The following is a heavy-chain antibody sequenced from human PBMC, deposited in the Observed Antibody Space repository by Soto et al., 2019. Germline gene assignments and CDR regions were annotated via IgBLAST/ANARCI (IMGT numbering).Heavy chain of an antibody. D-gene: IGHD1-26*01. V-gene: IGHV4-59*01. CDR2: IYYSGST. CDR1: GGSISSYY. J-gene: IGHJ4*02. Sequence: SETLSLTCTVPGGSISSYYWSWIRQPPGKGLEWIGYIYYSGSTNYNPSLKSRVTISVDTSKNQFSLKLSSVTAADTAVYYCARLTTNLDYWGQGTLVTVSS. CDR3: ARLTTNLDY.